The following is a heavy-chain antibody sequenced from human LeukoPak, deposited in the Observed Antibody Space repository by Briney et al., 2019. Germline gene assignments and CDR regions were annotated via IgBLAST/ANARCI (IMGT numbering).Heavy chain of an antibody. Sequence: GASVKVSGKASGYTCTSYAMNWVRQAPGQGLEWVGWISAYNGNRNYAQKLQDRVTMTTDTSTSTGYMELRSLRSDDTALYFSARSPIARVAATTPYYMDVWGKGTTVTISS. CDR1: GYTCTSYA. J-gene: IGHJ6*03. V-gene: IGHV1-18*01. CDR3: ARSPIARVAATTPYYMDV. CDR2: ISAYNGNR. D-gene: IGHD6-19*01.